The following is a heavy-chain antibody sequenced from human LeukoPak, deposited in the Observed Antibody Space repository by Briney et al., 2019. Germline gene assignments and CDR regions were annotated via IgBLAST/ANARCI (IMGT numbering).Heavy chain of an antibody. Sequence: SGTLSLTCAVSGYSISSGYYWGWIRQPPGKGLEWIGSIYHSGSTYCNPSLKSRVTISVDTSKNQFSLKLSSVTAADTAVYYCARHPRIAARQVGWFDPWGQGTLVTVSS. CDR3: ARHPRIAARQVGWFDP. CDR2: IYHSGST. V-gene: IGHV4-38-2*01. CDR1: GYSISSGYY. J-gene: IGHJ5*02. D-gene: IGHD6-6*01.